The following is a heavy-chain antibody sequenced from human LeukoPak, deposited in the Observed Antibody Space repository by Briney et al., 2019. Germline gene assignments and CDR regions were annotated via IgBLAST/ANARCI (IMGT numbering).Heavy chain of an antibody. V-gene: IGHV4-34*01. CDR1: GGSFSGYY. CDR2: INHSGST. J-gene: IGHJ6*02. CDR3: ARNDILTGYRRYYYYGMGV. D-gene: IGHD3-9*01. Sequence: PSETLSLTCAVYGGSFSGYYWSWIRQPPGKGLEWIGEINHSGSTNYNPSLKSRVTISVDTSKNQFSLKLSSVTAADTAVYYCARNDILTGYRRYYYYGMGVWGQGTTVTVSS.